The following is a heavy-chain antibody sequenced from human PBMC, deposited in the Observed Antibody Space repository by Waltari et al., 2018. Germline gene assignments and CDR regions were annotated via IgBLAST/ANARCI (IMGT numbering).Heavy chain of an antibody. D-gene: IGHD3-10*01. CDR1: GFIFSDSH. Sequence: QVQLVESGGVLVKPGGSLRLSCSASGFIFSDSHMSGIRPAPGKGMEWVTYLSRRGRPIYYADSVKARFTISRDTAKNSLYLQMNSMRVEDTAVYYCARDPGLLISGVDYWGQGTLVTVSS. V-gene: IGHV3-11*01. CDR2: LSRRGRPI. J-gene: IGHJ4*02. CDR3: ARDPGLLISGVDY.